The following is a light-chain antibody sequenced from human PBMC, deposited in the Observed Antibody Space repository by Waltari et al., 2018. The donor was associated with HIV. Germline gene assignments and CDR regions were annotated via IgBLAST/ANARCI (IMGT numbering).Light chain of an antibody. J-gene: IGKJ2*01. V-gene: IGKV1-NL1*01. CDR3: QQYYHLPRT. CDR2: LAY. Sequence: DIQMTQSPSPLSASVGDTVTITCGASQDISNSLAWYQQQPGRAPVLLVYLAYNLQNGVPSRFSARGSGTNFTLTLSSLQPEDLATYYCQQYYHLPRTFGQGTKLQI. CDR1: QDISNS.